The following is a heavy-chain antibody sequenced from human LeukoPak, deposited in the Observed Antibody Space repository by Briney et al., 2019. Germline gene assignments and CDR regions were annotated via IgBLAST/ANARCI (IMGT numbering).Heavy chain of an antibody. CDR2: IYYSGST. J-gene: IGHJ6*03. V-gene: IGHV4-39*07. CDR1: GGSIRSSSYY. Sequence: SETLSLTCTVSGGSIRSSSYYWGWIRQPPGKGLEWIGSIYYSGSTYYNPSLKSRVTISVDTSKNQFSLKLSSVTAADTAVYYCASVYYYYYYMDVWGKGTTVTISS. CDR3: ASVYYYYYYMDV.